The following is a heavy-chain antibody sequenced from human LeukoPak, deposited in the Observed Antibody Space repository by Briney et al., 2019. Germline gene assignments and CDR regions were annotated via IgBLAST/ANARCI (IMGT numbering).Heavy chain of an antibody. V-gene: IGHV1-69*05. CDR1: GGTFSSYA. CDR2: IIPIFGTA. CDR3: ARDSQTTVTPDLYYYYMDV. Sequence: ASVKVSCKASGGTFSSYAISWVRQAPGQGLEWMGGIIPIFGTANYAQKFQGRVTITTDESTSTAYMELSSLRSEDTAVYYCARDSQTTVTPDLYYYYMDVWGKGTTVTVSS. D-gene: IGHD4-11*01. J-gene: IGHJ6*03.